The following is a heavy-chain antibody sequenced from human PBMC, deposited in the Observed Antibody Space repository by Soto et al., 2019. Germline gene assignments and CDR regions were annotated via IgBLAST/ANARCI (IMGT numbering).Heavy chain of an antibody. V-gene: IGHV3-23*01. CDR3: AKSGVWCGANLFDP. CDR2: ISGSGGST. Sequence: EVQLLESGGGLVQPGGSLRLSCAASGFTFSSYAMSWVRQAPGKGLEWVSAISGSGGSTYYADAVKGRFTISRDNSKNTLHLQMNRLRASDKAVYYCAKSGVWCGANLFDPWGLGTLVTVSS. D-gene: IGHD3-10*01. CDR1: GFTFSSYA. J-gene: IGHJ5*02.